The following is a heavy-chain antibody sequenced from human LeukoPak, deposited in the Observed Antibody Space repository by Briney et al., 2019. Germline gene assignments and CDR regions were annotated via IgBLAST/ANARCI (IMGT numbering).Heavy chain of an antibody. V-gene: IGHV3-30*02. J-gene: IGHJ5*02. CDR3: AKGDTS. D-gene: IGHD2-21*02. CDR2: IRNDRSNK. CDR1: GFNFSNYD. Sequence: GGSLRLSCAASGFNFSNYDMHWVRQAPGKGLEWVAFIRNDRSNKYYADSVKGRFTISRDNSKNILYLQMNSLRAEDTAVYYCAKGDTSWGQGTLVTVSS.